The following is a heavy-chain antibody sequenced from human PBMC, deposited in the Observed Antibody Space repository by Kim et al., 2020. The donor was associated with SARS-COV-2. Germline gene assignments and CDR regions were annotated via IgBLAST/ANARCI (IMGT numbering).Heavy chain of an antibody. J-gene: IGHJ4*02. CDR2: IYYSGST. D-gene: IGHD2-2*01. Sequence: SETLSLTCTVSGGSISSYYWSWIRQPPGKGLEWIGYIYYSGSTNYNPSLKSRVTISVDTSKNQFSLKLSSVTAAVTAVYYCARGKGYCSSTSCYYYFDYWGQGTLVTVSS. CDR3: ARGKGYCSSTSCYYYFDY. CDR1: GGSISSYY. V-gene: IGHV4-59*01.